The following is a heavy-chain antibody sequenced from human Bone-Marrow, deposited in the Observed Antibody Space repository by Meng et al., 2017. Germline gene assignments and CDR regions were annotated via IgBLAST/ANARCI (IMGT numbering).Heavy chain of an antibody. CDR1: GCSSSSGNIY. CDR3: ASLYGDSSVWYLDL. Sequence: QPQVEACAQRLVLSSPPLPLSCPFCGCSSSSGNIYWSWSRQDPGKGLEDIGYNYYSGSTYYTPSRKSRVIISVDTSKTQFSLRLNSVTAADTAVYYCASLYGDSSVWYLDLWGRGTLVTVSS. J-gene: IGHJ2*01. CDR2: NYYSGST. D-gene: IGHD4-17*01. V-gene: IGHV4-31*02.